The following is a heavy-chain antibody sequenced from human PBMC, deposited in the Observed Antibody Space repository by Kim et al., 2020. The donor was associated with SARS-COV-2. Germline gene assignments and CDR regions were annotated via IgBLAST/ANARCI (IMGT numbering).Heavy chain of an antibody. CDR3: ARRNTAYGMDI. CDR1: GYTFTGYI. Sequence: ASVKVSCKASGYTFTGYIMHWVRQAPGQSLEWMGRINGGNGNTIYSQKFQGRVTITRDTSASTAYMELSSLRSEDTAVYYCARRNTAYGMDIWGQGTTVTLSS. V-gene: IGHV1-3*01. D-gene: IGHD2-21*02. CDR2: INGGNGNT. J-gene: IGHJ6*02.